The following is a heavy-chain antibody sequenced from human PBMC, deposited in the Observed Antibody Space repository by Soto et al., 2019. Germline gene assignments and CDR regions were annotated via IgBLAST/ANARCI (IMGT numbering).Heavy chain of an antibody. CDR2: ISYSGSS. J-gene: IGHJ3*02. Sequence: QVQLQESGPGLVKPSQTLSLTCNVSGASVSGDAYYWSWIRQHPGKGLEWIGYISYSGSSYYNPSLKSRVTISLVASKIQFSLRLSSVTASNTAIYYFARRRAISNWDSGADAYYICCHG. V-gene: IGHV4-31*03. D-gene: IGHD1-7*01. CDR1: GASVSGDAYY. CDR3: ARRRAISNWDSGADAYYI.